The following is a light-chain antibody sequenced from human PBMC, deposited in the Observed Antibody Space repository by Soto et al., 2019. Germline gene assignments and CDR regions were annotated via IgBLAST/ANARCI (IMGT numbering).Light chain of an antibody. V-gene: IGKV3-20*01. J-gene: IGKJ5*01. CDR3: QQYGTSPIT. CDR2: DAS. Sequence: IVLTQSACTLSLSPGERVTLSCRASQSVSRNYLAWYQQKPGQAPRLLVYDASSRATGIPDRFSGSGSGADFTLTISRLEPEDFTVYYCQQYGTSPITFGQGTRLEIK. CDR1: QSVSRNY.